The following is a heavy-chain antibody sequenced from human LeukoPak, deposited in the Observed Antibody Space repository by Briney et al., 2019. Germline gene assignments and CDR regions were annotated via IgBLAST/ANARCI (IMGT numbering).Heavy chain of an antibody. CDR2: IYYSGST. Sequence: SETLSLTCTVSDGSISSYYWSWIRQPPGKGPEWIGYIYYSGSTNYNPSLKSRVTISVDTSKNQFSLKLSSVTAADTAVYYCARDRCSSTSCHTNWFDPWGQGTLVTVSS. V-gene: IGHV4-59*01. D-gene: IGHD2-2*02. CDR3: ARDRCSSTSCHTNWFDP. CDR1: DGSISSYY. J-gene: IGHJ5*02.